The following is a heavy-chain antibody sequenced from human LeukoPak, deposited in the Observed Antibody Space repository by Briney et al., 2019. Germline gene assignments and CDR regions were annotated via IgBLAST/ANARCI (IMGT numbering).Heavy chain of an antibody. CDR2: IYYSGST. CDR1: GGSISSYY. Sequence: SETLSLTCTVSGGSISSYYWSWIRQPPGKGLEWIGYIYYSGSTNYNPSLKSRVTISVDTSKNQFSLKLSSVTAADTAVYYCARRVPFSSSSYWFDPWGREPWSPSPQ. D-gene: IGHD6-6*01. CDR3: ARRVPFSSSSYWFDP. V-gene: IGHV4-59*08. J-gene: IGHJ5*02.